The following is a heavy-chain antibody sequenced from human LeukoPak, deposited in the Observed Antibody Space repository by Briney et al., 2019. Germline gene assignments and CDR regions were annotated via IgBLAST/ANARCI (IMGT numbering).Heavy chain of an antibody. J-gene: IGHJ4*02. CDR1: GGSFSGYY. V-gene: IGHV4-34*01. D-gene: IGHD2-21*01. CDR2: INHSGST. CDR3: ARGSYSPYDY. Sequence: SETLSLTCAVYGGSFSGYYWSWIRQPPGKGLEWIGEINHSGSTNYNPSLKSRVTISVDTSKNQFSLKLSSVTAADTAVCYCARGSYSPYDYWGQGTLVTVSS.